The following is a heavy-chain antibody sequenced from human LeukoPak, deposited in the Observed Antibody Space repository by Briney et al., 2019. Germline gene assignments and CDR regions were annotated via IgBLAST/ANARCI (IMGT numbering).Heavy chain of an antibody. D-gene: IGHD1-26*01. V-gene: IGHV4-61*02. J-gene: IGHJ4*02. CDR2: IYTSGST. CDR3: ARDVGATPGYFDY. Sequence: SQTLSLTCTVSGGSISSGTYYWSWIRRPAGKGLEWIGRIYTSGSTNYNPSLKSRVTISLDTSKNQFSLKLSSVTAADTAVYYCARDVGATPGYFDYWGQGTLVTVSS. CDR1: GGSISSGTYY.